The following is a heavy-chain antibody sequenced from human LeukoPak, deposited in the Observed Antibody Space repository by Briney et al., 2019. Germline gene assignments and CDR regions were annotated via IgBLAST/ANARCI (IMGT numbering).Heavy chain of an antibody. CDR1: GFTFSDYY. V-gene: IGHV3-11*04. D-gene: IGHD6-6*01. CDR2: ISSSGSTI. Sequence: PGGSLRLSCAASGFTFSDYYMSWIRQAPGKGLEWVSYISSSGSTIYYADSVKGRFTISRDNAKTSLYLQMNSLRAEDTAVYYCARDLGPHSSSPNSGAFDIWGQGTMVTVSS. CDR3: ARDLGPHSSSPNSGAFDI. J-gene: IGHJ3*02.